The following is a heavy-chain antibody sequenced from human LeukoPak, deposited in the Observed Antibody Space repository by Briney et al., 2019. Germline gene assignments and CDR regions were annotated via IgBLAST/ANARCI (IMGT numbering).Heavy chain of an antibody. CDR1: GGSFSGYY. D-gene: IGHD2-2*01. V-gene: IGHV4-34*01. CDR3: ARVMGSTRTEYYYYYYGMDV. CDR2: INHSGST. J-gene: IGHJ6*02. Sequence: SETLSLTCAVYGGSFSGYYWSWIRQPPGKGLERIGEINHSGSTNYNPSLKSRVTISVDTSKNQFSLKLSSVTAADTAVYYCARVMGSTRTEYYYYYYGMDVWGQGTTVTVSS.